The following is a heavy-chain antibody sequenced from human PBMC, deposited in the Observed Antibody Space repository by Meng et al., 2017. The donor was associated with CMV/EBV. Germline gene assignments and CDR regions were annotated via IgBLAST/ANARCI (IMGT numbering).Heavy chain of an antibody. CDR1: GYTFTSYY. Sequence: ASVKVSCKASGYTFTSYYMHWVRQAPGQGLEWMGIINPSGGSTSYAQKFQGRVTMTRDTSISTAYMELSRLRSDDTAVYYCATETQYYDSSGYPLRWGQGTLVTVSS. D-gene: IGHD3-22*01. CDR2: INPSGGST. J-gene: IGHJ4*02. V-gene: IGHV1-46*01. CDR3: ATETQYYDSSGYPLR.